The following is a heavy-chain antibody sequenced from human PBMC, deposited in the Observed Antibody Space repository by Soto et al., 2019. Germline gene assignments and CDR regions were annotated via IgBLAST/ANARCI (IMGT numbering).Heavy chain of an antibody. J-gene: IGHJ4*02. CDR3: AKAARDGGLIAAAGTCFDY. Sequence: EVQLLESGGGLVQPGGSLRLSCAASGFTFSSYAMSWVRQAPGKGLEWVSAISGSGGSTYYADSVKGRFTISRDNSKNTLYLQVNSLRAEDTAVYSCAKAARDGGLIAAAGTCFDYWGQGTLVTVSS. CDR2: ISGSGGST. V-gene: IGHV3-23*01. CDR1: GFTFSSYA. D-gene: IGHD6-13*01.